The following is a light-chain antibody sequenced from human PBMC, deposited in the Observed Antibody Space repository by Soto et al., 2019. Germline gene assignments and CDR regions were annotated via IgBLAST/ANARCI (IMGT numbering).Light chain of an antibody. V-gene: IGLV2-14*01. CDR3: SSYTGSSTWV. CDR1: SSDIGSYNY. CDR2: DVS. J-gene: IGLJ3*02. Sequence: QSALTQAASVSGSPGQSITISCTGTSSDIGSYNYVSWYQQHPGKAPKLIIYDVSSRPSGVSDRFAGSKSGNTASLTISGLQGEDGADYYCSSYTGSSTWVFGGGTKLTVL.